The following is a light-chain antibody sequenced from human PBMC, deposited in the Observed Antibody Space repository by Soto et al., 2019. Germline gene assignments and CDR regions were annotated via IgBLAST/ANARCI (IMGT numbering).Light chain of an antibody. J-gene: IGLJ2*01. V-gene: IGLV2-8*01. CDR2: EVS. CDR3: SSYAGSNNLV. CDR1: SSDVGGYNY. Sequence: QSVLTQPPSASGSPGQSVTISCTGTSSDVGGYNYVSWYQQHPGKAPKFMIYEVSKRLSGVSDRFSGSKSGNTASLTVSGLQAEDEADYYCSSYAGSNNLVFGGGTKVTVL.